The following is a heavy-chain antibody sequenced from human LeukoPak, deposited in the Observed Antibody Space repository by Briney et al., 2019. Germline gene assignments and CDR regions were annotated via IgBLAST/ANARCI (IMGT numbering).Heavy chain of an antibody. J-gene: IGHJ4*02. V-gene: IGHV1-46*01. CDR2: VDPSLGTP. CDR1: GDTFSNYC. Sequence: ASVKISCKASGDTFSNYCFHWVRQSPRHGLEWMGIVDPSLGTPTYAQRFQGRVTMTRDTSTRTVYMELRSLEHEDTAVYYCATSRLRFLQWDDWDQGAVVTVSS. D-gene: IGHD3-3*01. CDR3: ATSRLRFLQWDD.